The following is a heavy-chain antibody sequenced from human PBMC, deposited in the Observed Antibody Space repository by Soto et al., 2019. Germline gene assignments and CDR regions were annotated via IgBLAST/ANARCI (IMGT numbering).Heavy chain of an antibody. J-gene: IGHJ6*02. V-gene: IGHV1-18*01. CDR2: ISAYNGNT. CDR1: GYTFTSYF. Sequence: ASVKVSCKASGYTFTSYFITWVRQAPGQGLEWMGWISAYNGNTNYAQMLQGRVTMTTDTSTATAYMEMRTLRSDDTAVYYCARQNYYSGMDVWGQGTTVTVSS. CDR3: ARQNYYSGMDV.